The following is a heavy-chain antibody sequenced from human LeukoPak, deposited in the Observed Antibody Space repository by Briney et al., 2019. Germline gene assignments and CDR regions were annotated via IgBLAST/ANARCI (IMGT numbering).Heavy chain of an antibody. V-gene: IGHV7-4-1*02. D-gene: IGHD1-26*01. CDR1: GGTFSSHA. J-gene: IGHJ4*02. CDR2: INTNTGNP. CDR3: ARDLRGSYYFGRNDY. Sequence: ASVKVSCKASGGTFSSHAMNWVRQAPGQGLEWMGWINTNTGNPTYAQGFTGRFVFSLDTSVSTAYLQISSLKAEDTAVYYCARDLRGSYYFGRNDYWGQGTLVTVSS.